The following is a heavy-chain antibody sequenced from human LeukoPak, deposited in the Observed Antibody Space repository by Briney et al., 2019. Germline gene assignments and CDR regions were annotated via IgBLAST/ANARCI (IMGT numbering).Heavy chain of an antibody. V-gene: IGHV1-2*02. CDR3: ARLSGNYLTHFDY. D-gene: IGHD1-26*01. CDR1: GYTFTDYY. CDR2: INPNSGGT. J-gene: IGHJ4*02. Sequence: ASVKVSCKASGYTFTDYYIHWVRQAPGQGLEWTGWINPNSGGTNYAQKFQGRVTMTRDTSISTAYMELSRLTSDDTALFYCARLSGNYLTHFDYWGQGALVTVSS.